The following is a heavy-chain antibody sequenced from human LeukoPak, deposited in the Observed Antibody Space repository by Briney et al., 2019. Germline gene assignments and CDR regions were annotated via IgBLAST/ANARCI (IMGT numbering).Heavy chain of an antibody. J-gene: IGHJ4*02. CDR2: IIPIFGTA. D-gene: IGHD2-15*01. V-gene: IGHV1-69*13. CDR3: ARGTRGYCSGGSCYGYFDY. Sequence: ASVKVSCKASGGTFSSYAISWVRQAPGQGLEWMGGIIPIFGTANYAQKFQGRVTITADESTSTAYMELSSLRSEDTAVYYRARGTRGYCSGGSCYGYFDYWGQGTLVTVSS. CDR1: GGTFSSYA.